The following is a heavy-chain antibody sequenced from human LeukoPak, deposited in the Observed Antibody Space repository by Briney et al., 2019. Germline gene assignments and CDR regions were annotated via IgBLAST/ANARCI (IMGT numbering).Heavy chain of an antibody. J-gene: IGHJ6*03. Sequence: GGTLRLSCAASGFTFSSYGMSWVRQAPGKGLEWVSDISGSGGSTYYADSVKGRFTTSRANSKNTLYLQRNSLRAEDTAVYYCAKVPFWCSGGSCYYETNYYYYMDVWGKGTTVTISS. V-gene: IGHV3-23*01. CDR3: AKVPFWCSGGSCYYETNYYYYMDV. CDR2: ISGSGGST. CDR1: GFTFSSYG. D-gene: IGHD2-15*01.